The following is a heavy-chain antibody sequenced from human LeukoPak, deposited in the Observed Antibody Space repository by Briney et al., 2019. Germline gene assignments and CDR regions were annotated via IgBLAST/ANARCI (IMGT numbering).Heavy chain of an antibody. J-gene: IGHJ6*02. CDR1: GFTFSSHS. Sequence: GGSLRLSCAASGFTFSSHSMNWVRQAPGKGLGWVSYISSSSSTIYYADSVKGRFTISRDNSKNTLYLQMNSLRAEDTAVYYCARHIVGDYGMDVWGQGTTVTVSS. V-gene: IGHV3-48*01. CDR2: ISSSSSTI. CDR3: ARHIVGDYGMDV. D-gene: IGHD2-15*01.